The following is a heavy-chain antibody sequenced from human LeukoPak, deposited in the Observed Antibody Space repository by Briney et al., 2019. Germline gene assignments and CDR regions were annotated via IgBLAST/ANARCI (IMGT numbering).Heavy chain of an antibody. CDR2: ISAYNGNT. J-gene: IGHJ4*02. CDR3: ARDSRIAVAGRSFDY. Sequence: AXXXXSCKAXGYTFTSYGISWVRQAPGQGLEWMGWISAYNGNTNYAQKLQGRVTMTTDTSTSTAYMEVRSLRSDDTAVYYCARDSRIAVAGRSFDYWGQGTLVTVSS. D-gene: IGHD6-19*01. CDR1: GYTFTSYG. V-gene: IGHV1-18*01.